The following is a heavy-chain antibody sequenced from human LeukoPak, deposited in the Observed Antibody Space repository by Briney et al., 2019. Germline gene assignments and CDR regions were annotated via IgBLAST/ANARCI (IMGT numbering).Heavy chain of an antibody. CDR1: GYSFTGHY. J-gene: IGHJ4*02. Sequence: ASVKVSCKASGYSFTGHYMHWVRQAPGQVLEWMVWINPNSSGTNFAQKFQGRVTMTGDTSSGTAYMELSRLRSDDTAVYYCARGGGTVFGVLNDWGQGTLVTVSS. D-gene: IGHD3-3*01. CDR2: INPNSSGT. V-gene: IGHV1-2*02. CDR3: ARGGGTVFGVLND.